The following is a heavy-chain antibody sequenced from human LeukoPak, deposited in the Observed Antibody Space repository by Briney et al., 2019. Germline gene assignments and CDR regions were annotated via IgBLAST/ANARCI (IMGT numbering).Heavy chain of an antibody. D-gene: IGHD3-10*01. Sequence: GASVKVSCKASGYTFTGYYMHWVRQAPGQGLEWMGWINPNSGGTNYAQKFQGRVTTTRDTSISTAYMELSRLRSDDTAVYYCARDRNSLTMVRGVIQINWFDPWGQGTLVTVSS. V-gene: IGHV1-2*02. CDR3: ARDRNSLTMVRGVIQINWFDP. CDR2: INPNSGGT. CDR1: GYTFTGYY. J-gene: IGHJ5*02.